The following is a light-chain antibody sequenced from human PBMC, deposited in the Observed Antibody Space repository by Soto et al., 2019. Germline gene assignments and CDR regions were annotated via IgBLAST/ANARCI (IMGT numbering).Light chain of an antibody. CDR1: QSISSY. J-gene: IGKJ4*01. Sequence: TQSPSSLSASVGDRVTITCRASQSISSYLNWYQQKPGKAPKLLIYAASTLQSGVPSRFSGSGSGTDFTLTISSLQPEDFATYYCQQVNGYPRDITFGGGTRVEIK. CDR3: QQVNGYPRDIT. CDR2: AAS. V-gene: IGKV1-9*01.